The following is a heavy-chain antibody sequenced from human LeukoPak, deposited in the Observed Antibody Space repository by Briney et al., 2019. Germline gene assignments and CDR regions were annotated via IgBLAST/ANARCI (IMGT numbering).Heavy chain of an antibody. CDR2: IYYSGST. D-gene: IGHD3-16*01. V-gene: IGHV4-59*01. CDR1: GGSMKSYY. J-gene: IGHJ3*02. Sequence: SETLSLTCTVSGGSMKSYYWNWIRQPPGKGLEWIGYIYYSGSTNYNPSLKSRVTISVDTSRNQFSLKLTSVTAADTAIYYCARVGGMLTINNEAFDIWGQGTVVTVS. CDR3: ARVGGMLTINNEAFDI.